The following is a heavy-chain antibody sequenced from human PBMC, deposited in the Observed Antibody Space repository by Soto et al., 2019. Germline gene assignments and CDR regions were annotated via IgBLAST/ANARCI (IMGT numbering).Heavy chain of an antibody. CDR1: GFTFSSYS. CDR2: ISSSISTI. Sequence: GGSLRLSCAASGFTFSSYSMNWVRQAPGKGLEWVSYISSSISTIYYADSVKGRFTISRDNAKNSLYLQMNSLRDEDTAVYYCARVTTVTTNWFDPWGQGTLVTVSS. V-gene: IGHV3-48*02. J-gene: IGHJ5*02. D-gene: IGHD4-17*01. CDR3: ARVTTVTTNWFDP.